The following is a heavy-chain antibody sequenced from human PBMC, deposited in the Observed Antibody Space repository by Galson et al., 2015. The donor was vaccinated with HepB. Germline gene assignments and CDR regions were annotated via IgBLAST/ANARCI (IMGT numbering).Heavy chain of an antibody. CDR3: AREVHCTNGVCSGYYYYYGMDV. CDR1: GGTFSSYA. J-gene: IGHJ6*02. CDR2: IIPIFGTA. V-gene: IGHV1-69*13. Sequence: SVKVSCKASGGTFSSYAISWVRQAPGQGLEWMGGIIPIFGTANYAQKFQGRVTITADESTSTAYMELSSLRSEDTAVYYCAREVHCTNGVCSGYYYYYGMDVWGQGTTVTVSS. D-gene: IGHD2-8*01.